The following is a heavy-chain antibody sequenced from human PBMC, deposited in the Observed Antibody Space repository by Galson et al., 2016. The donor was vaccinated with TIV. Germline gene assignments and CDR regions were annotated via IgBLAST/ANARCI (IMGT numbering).Heavy chain of an antibody. Sequence: SLRLSCAASGFRFSNHAMTWVRQAPGTGLEWVSAVSGSGGRTYYSDSASGRFTISRDNSKNILYMQMNSLRVEDSPIYYCAKEPFSTCGYDLDRWGQGTLVTVSS. CDR3: AKEPFSTCGYDLDR. CDR1: GFRFSNHA. CDR2: VSGSGGRT. J-gene: IGHJ5*02. V-gene: IGHV3-23*01. D-gene: IGHD5-12*01.